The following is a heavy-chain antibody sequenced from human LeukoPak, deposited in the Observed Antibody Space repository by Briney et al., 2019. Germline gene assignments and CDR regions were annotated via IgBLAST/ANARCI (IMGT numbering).Heavy chain of an antibody. Sequence: GGSLRLSCAASGFTFDDYGMSWVRQAPGKGLEWVSGINWNGGSTGYADSVKGRFTISRDNAKNSLYLQMNSLRAEDTALYYCARGRGEYDYVWGSYPSYFDYWGQGTLVTVSS. CDR3: ARGRGEYDYVWGSYPSYFDY. V-gene: IGHV3-20*04. CDR2: INWNGGST. D-gene: IGHD3-16*02. CDR1: GFTFDDYG. J-gene: IGHJ4*02.